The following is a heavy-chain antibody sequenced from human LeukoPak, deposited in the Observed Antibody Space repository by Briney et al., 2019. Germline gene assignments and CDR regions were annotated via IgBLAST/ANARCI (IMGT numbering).Heavy chain of an antibody. CDR2: IYYSGST. Sequence: SETLSLTCTVSGGSISSSSYYWGWIRQPPGKGLEWIGSIYYSGSTYYNPSLKSRVTISVDTSKNQFSLKLSSVTAADTAVYYCARVKTGSNSSSWFRFNPWGQGTLVTVSS. V-gene: IGHV4-39*07. CDR1: GGSISSSSYY. J-gene: IGHJ5*02. CDR3: ARVKTGSNSSSWFRFNP. D-gene: IGHD6-13*01.